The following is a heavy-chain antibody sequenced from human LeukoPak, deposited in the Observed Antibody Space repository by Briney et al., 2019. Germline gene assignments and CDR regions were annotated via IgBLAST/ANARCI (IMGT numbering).Heavy chain of an antibody. D-gene: IGHD4-11*01. CDR3: AKSNAWDWFGP. CDR2: IYYTGNT. Sequence: PSQTLSLTCAVSGGSLTSSNWWSGARQPTGKGLEWIGEIYYTGNTNYNPSLKSRVTISVDKTNNQFSLNLSSVTAADTAVYYCAKSNAWDWFGPWGQGTLVTVS. V-gene: IGHV4-4*02. J-gene: IGHJ5*02. CDR1: GGSLTSSNW.